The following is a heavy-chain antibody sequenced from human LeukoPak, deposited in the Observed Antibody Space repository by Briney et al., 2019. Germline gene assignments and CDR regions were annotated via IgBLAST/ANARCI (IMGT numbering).Heavy chain of an antibody. V-gene: IGHV5-51*01. J-gene: IGHJ4*02. CDR1: GYSFTNYW. D-gene: IGHD6-19*01. CDR3: ARERPGSSGWYTH. Sequence: GESLKISCKGSGYSFTNYWIAWVRQMPGKGLEWMGIIFPGDSDTRYSPSFLGEVTFSVDMSTATAYLEWSSLKASDSAMYYCARERPGSSGWYTHWGQGTLVTVSS. CDR2: IFPGDSDT.